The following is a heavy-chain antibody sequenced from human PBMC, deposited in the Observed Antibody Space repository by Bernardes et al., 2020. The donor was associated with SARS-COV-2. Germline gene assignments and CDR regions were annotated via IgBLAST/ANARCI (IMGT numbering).Heavy chain of an antibody. CDR3: ASFTRPYCGGDCYQFDY. CDR1: GGTFSSYA. CDR2: IIPIFGTA. V-gene: IGHV1-69*13. D-gene: IGHD2-21*01. Sequence: SVKVSCKASGGTFSSYAISWVRQAPGQGLEWMGGIIPIFGTANYAQKFQGRVTITADESTSTAYMELSSLRSEDTAVYYCASFTRPYCGGDCYQFDYWGQGTLVTVSS. J-gene: IGHJ4*02.